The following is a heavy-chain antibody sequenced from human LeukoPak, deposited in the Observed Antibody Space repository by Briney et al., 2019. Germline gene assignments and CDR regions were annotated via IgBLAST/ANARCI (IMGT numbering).Heavy chain of an antibody. CDR1: GFTFSSYS. J-gene: IGHJ4*02. D-gene: IGHD6-19*01. CDR2: ISTSGTAT. Sequence: GGSLRLSCAASGFTFSSYSMNWVRQAPGKGLEWVSLISTSGTATYYADSVKGRFTISRDNSKNTMYLQMNSLGAEDTALYYCAKGSYSSGWISDYWGQGTLVTVSS. V-gene: IGHV3-23*01. CDR3: AKGSYSSGWISDY.